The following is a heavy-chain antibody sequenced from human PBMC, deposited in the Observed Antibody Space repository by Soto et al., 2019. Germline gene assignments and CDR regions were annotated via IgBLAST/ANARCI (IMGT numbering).Heavy chain of an antibody. J-gene: IGHJ3*02. CDR2: IDPSDSYT. CDR3: ARQRVYDYDSSGPNAFEI. V-gene: IGHV5-10-1*01. D-gene: IGHD3-22*01. Sequence: GESLMISCKGAGYSFSSYWISGVSQMPGKGLEWRGRIDPSDSYTNYSPSFQGHVTIPADTSISASYVQWSSLKASDTAMYYCARQRVYDYDSSGPNAFEIRGQGTMVT. CDR1: GYSFSSYW.